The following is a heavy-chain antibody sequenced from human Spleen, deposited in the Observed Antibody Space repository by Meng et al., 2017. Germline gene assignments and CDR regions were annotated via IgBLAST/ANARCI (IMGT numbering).Heavy chain of an antibody. D-gene: IGHD5-18*01. CDR2: FYNSEST. CDR3: AIDLSGYGWFDP. CDR1: CGSISSRCYY. J-gene: IGHJ5*02. Sequence: GQLQESGPVLVSPSQTLPLSCTVYCGSISSRCYYWSWIRQHPLKCLEWIWYFYNSESTYYNPSLKCLITLSLYTSKNQFSLKLSSVTAADLAVYYCAIDLSGYGWFDPWGQGTLVIVSS. V-gene: IGHV4-31*01.